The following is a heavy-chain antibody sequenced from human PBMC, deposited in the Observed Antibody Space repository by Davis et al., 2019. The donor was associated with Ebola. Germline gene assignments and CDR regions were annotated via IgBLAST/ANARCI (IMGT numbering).Heavy chain of an antibody. CDR3: ARGDFLAAAGYYFDY. J-gene: IGHJ4*02. Sequence: GESLKISCKGSGYSFTSYWISWVRQMPGKGLEWMGRIDPSDSYSNYSPSFQGHVTISIDKSISTAYLQWSSLKASDTAIYYCARGDFLAAAGYYFDYWGQGTLVTVSS. D-gene: IGHD6-13*01. V-gene: IGHV5-10-1*01. CDR2: IDPSDSYS. CDR1: GYSFTSYW.